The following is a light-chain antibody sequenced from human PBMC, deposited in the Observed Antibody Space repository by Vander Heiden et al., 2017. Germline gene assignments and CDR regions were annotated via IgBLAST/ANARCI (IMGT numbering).Light chain of an antibody. Sequence: QSVLTQPPSVSAAPGQKSTISCSGSNSNVGNNYVSWYQHLPGTAPKLLIYDNNKRPSGIPDRFSGSKSGTSATLGITGLQTGDEADYYCGTWDSSLSAVVFGGGSKLTVL. CDR3: GTWDSSLSAVV. V-gene: IGLV1-51*01. CDR2: DNN. CDR1: NSNVGNNY. J-gene: IGLJ2*01.